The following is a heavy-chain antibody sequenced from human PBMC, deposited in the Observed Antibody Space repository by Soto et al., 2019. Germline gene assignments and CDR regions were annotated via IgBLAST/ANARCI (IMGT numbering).Heavy chain of an antibody. V-gene: IGHV6-1*01. CDR2: TYYKSKWNN. J-gene: IGHJ6*01. CDR1: VNDVSSDTPA. CDR3: VGVTFFRGMDG. Sequence: PSPTLSRTYAISVNDVSSDTPAWSWITHSTSRGLEWLGRTYYKSKWNNDYALAVKSRITISPDTSQNQFSLDLDSVTPEDTAVYYCVGVTFFRGMDGGRHGTSV.